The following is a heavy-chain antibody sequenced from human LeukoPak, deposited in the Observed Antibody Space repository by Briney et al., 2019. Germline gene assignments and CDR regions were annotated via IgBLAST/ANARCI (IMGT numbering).Heavy chain of an antibody. Sequence: PSETLSLTCTVSGDSISSYHWSWIRQPAGKGLEWVGRIYSSGNTIYNPSLKSRVTMSVDTSKNQFSLKLSSVTAADTAAYYCARDLMSRDYYGSGLNWFDPWGQGTLVTVSS. CDR3: ARDLMSRDYYGSGLNWFDP. J-gene: IGHJ5*02. CDR2: IYSSGNT. CDR1: GDSISSYH. V-gene: IGHV4-4*07. D-gene: IGHD3-10*01.